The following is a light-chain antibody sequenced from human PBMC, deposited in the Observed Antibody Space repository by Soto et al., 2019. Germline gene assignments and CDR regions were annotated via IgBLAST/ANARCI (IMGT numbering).Light chain of an antibody. CDR2: DAS. V-gene: IGKV3-11*01. CDR3: QQRSNWPWTT. J-gene: IGKJ1*01. Sequence: EIVLTQSPATLSLSPGESATLSCRASESVSIYISWYQQKTAQPPRLLIYDASTRATGIPTRFSGSGSGTDFSLPISSLEPEEFSVYYCQQRSNWPWTTFGQGTRVELK. CDR1: ESVSIY.